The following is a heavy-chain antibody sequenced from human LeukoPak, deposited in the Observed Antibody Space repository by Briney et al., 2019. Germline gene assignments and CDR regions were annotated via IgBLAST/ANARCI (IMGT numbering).Heavy chain of an antibody. D-gene: IGHD3-3*01. CDR3: ARGPPSYYDFWSGYSAGARKGYHFDY. J-gene: IGHJ4*02. CDR2: INHSGST. Sequence: KTSETLSLTCAVYGGSFSGYYWSWIRQPPGKGLEWIGEINHSGSTNYNPSLKSRVTISVDTSKNQFSLKLSSVTAADTAVYYCARGPPSYYDFWSGYSAGARKGYHFDYWGQGTLVTVSS. CDR1: GGSFSGYY. V-gene: IGHV4-34*01.